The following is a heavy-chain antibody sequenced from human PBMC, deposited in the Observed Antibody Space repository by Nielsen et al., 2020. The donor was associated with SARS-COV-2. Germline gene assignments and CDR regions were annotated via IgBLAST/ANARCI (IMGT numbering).Heavy chain of an antibody. V-gene: IGHV4-34*01. J-gene: IGHJ5*02. CDR3: ARESGLDTTDT. Sequence: GSLRLSCAASGFTFSSYSMNWVRQPPGKGLEWIGEVNHRGGTNYSPSLKSRVTISMDASKNQFSLKMNSVTAADTAVYYCARESGLDTTDTWGQGVLVTVSS. CDR1: GFTFSSYS. D-gene: IGHD3/OR15-3a*01. CDR2: VNHRGGT.